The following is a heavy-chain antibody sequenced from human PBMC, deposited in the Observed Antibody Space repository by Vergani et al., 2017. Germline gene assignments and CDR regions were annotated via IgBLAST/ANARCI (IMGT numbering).Heavy chain of an antibody. CDR3: AREFPSHGGMELKWLHPPTGFDY. CDR2: IYYSGST. CDR1: GGSISSGGYY. J-gene: IGHJ4*02. Sequence: QVQLQESGPGLVKPSQTLSLTCTVSGGSISSGGYYWSWIRQHPGKGLEWIGYIYYSGSTYYNPSLKSRVTISVDTSKNQFSLKLSSVTAEDTAVYYCAREFPSHGGMELKWLHPPTGFDYWGQGTLVTVSS. V-gene: IGHV4-31*03. D-gene: IGHD5-12*01.